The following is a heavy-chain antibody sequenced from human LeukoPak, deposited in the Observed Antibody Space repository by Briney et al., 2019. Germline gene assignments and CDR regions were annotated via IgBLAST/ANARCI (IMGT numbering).Heavy chain of an antibody. CDR2: ISWNSGSI. J-gene: IGHJ4*02. D-gene: IGHD6-19*01. CDR1: GFTFDDYA. V-gene: IGHV3-9*03. CDR3: AKSVAGTEGYYFDY. Sequence: GRSLRLSCAASGFTFDDYAMHWVRQAPGMGLEWVSGISWNSGSIGYADSVKGRFTISRDNAKNSLYLQMNSLRAEDMALYYCAKSVAGTEGYYFDYWGQGTLVTVSS.